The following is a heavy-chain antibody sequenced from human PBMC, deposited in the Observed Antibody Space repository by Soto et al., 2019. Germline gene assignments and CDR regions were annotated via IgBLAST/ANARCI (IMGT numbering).Heavy chain of an antibody. CDR1: GYTFTSYD. D-gene: IGHD6-13*01. CDR3: ARVLSSSWYSY. J-gene: IGHJ4*02. CDR2: MNPNSGNT. Sequence: VASVKVSCKASGYTFTSYDINWVRQATGRGLEWMGWMNPNSGNTGYAQKFQGRVTMTRNTSISTAYMELSSLRSEDTAVYYCARVLSSSWYSYWGQGTLVAVSS. V-gene: IGHV1-8*01.